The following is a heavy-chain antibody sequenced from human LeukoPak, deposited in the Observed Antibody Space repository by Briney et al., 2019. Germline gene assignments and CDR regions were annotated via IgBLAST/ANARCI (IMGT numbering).Heavy chain of an antibody. J-gene: IGHJ5*02. D-gene: IGHD3-10*01. CDR3: AREGRYYGSGSYYKRYNWFDP. CDR2: INHSGST. CDR1: GGSFSGYY. V-gene: IGHV4-34*01. Sequence: PSETLSLTCAVYGGSFSGYYWSWIRQPPGKGLEWIGEINHSGSTNHNPSLKSRVTISVDTAKNQFSLKLSSVTAADTAVYYCAREGRYYGSGSYYKRYNWFDPWGQGTLVTVSS.